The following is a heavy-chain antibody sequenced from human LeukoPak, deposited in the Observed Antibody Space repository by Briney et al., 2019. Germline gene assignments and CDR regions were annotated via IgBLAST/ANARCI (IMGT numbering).Heavy chain of an antibody. D-gene: IGHD6-13*01. CDR1: GGSISSGGYY. V-gene: IGHV4-39*01. J-gene: IGHJ4*02. Sequence: SETLSLTCTVSGGSISSGGYYWGWIRQPPGKGLEWIGSIYYSGSTYYNPSLKSRVTISVDTSKNQFSLKLSSVTAADTAVYYCARQWRTAAGIRGDFDYWGQGTLVTVSS. CDR3: ARQWRTAAGIRGDFDY. CDR2: IYYSGST.